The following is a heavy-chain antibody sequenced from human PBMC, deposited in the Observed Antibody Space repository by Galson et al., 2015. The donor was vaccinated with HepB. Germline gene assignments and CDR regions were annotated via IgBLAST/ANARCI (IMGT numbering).Heavy chain of an antibody. Sequence: SVKVSCKASGGTFSSYAISWVRQAPGQGLEWMGGIIPIFGTANYAQKFQGRVTITADESTSTAYMELSSLRSEDTAVYYCAREGDGVTYLTYYYYGMDVWGQGTTVTVSS. V-gene: IGHV1-69*13. CDR3: AREGDGVTYLTYYYYGMDV. J-gene: IGHJ6*02. CDR2: IIPIFGTA. CDR1: GGTFSSYA. D-gene: IGHD3-10*01.